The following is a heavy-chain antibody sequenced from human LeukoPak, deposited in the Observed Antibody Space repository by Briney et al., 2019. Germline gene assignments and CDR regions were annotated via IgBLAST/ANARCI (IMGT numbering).Heavy chain of an antibody. Sequence: GRSLRLSCAASGFTFSSYAMSWVRQAPGKGLEWVSAISGSGGSTYYADSVKGRFTISRDNSKNTLYLQMNSLRAEDTAVYYCAKDQRITIFGVVTYDAFDIWGQGTMVTVSS. D-gene: IGHD3-3*01. J-gene: IGHJ3*02. V-gene: IGHV3-23*01. CDR3: AKDQRITIFGVVTYDAFDI. CDR2: ISGSGGST. CDR1: GFTFSSYA.